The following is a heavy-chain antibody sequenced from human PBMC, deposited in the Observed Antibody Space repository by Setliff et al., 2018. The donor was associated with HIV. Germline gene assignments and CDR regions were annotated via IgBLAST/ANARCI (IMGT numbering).Heavy chain of an antibody. CDR2: INPILGTA. CDR3: ARDIPGPAISSGSMKNSFDP. CDR1: GYSFTDYY. J-gene: IGHJ5*02. Sequence: GASVKVSCQASGYSFTDYYIHWVRQAPGQGLEWMGWINPILGTANYAQRFQGRITITADESTSTAYMELSSLRSEDTALYYCARDIPGPAISSGSMKNSFDPWGQGTLVTVSS. V-gene: IGHV1-69*11. D-gene: IGHD3-22*01.